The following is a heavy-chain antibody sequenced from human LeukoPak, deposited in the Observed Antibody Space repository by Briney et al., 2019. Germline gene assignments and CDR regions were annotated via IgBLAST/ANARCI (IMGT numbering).Heavy chain of an antibody. CDR2: ISWNSGSI. V-gene: IGHV3-9*01. CDR3: AKGIDYGGNSGFDY. J-gene: IGHJ4*02. D-gene: IGHD4-23*01. Sequence: GGSLRLSCAASGFTFDDYAKHWVRQAPGKGLEWVSGISWNSGSIGYADSVKGRFTISRDNAKNSLYLQMNSLRAEDTALYYCAKGIDYGGNSGFDYWGQGTLVTVSS. CDR1: GFTFDDYA.